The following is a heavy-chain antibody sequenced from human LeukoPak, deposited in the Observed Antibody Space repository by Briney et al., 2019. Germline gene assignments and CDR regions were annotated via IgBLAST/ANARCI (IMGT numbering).Heavy chain of an antibody. J-gene: IGHJ4*02. CDR2: ISAYNGNT. CDR3: ARGNLHFDSSGYYDY. D-gene: IGHD3-22*01. Sequence: ASVKVSCKAAGYTVTSYGISWVRQAPGQGLEWMGWISAYNGNTNYAQKLQGRVTMTTDTSTSTAYMELRSLRSDDTAVYYCARGNLHFDSSGYYDYWGQGTLVTVSS. CDR1: GYTVTSYG. V-gene: IGHV1-18*01.